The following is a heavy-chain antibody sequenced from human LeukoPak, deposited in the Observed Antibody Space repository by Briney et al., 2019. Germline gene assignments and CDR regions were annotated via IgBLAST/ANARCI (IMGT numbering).Heavy chain of an antibody. V-gene: IGHV3-23*01. CDR3: AKVFRSGDLFVTDY. J-gene: IGHJ4*02. D-gene: IGHD4-17*01. Sequence: GGSLRLSCAASGFTFSSYAMSWVRQAPGKGLEWVSTISGSGGGTYSADSVKGRFTISRDNSKNTLYLQMNSLRAEDTAVYYCAKVFRSGDLFVTDYWGQGTLVTVSS. CDR2: ISGSGGGT. CDR1: GFTFSSYA.